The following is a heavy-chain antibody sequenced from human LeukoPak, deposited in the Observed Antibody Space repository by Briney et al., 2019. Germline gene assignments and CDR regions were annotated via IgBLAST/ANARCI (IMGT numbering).Heavy chain of an antibody. CDR3: ARDGDGRYGEDYFDY. Sequence: GGSPRLSCAASGFTFSDYYMTWIRQAPGKGLGWVSYISSSSIYTNYADSVKGRFTISRDNTKNSLYLQMNTLRAEDTAVYYCARDGDGRYGEDYFDYWGQGTLVTVSS. CDR1: GFTFSDYY. V-gene: IGHV3-11*06. D-gene: IGHD7-27*01. CDR2: ISSSSIYT. J-gene: IGHJ4*02.